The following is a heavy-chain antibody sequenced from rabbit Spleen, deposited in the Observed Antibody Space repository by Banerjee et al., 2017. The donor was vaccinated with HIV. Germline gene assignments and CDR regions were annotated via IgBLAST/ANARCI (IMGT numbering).Heavy chain of an antibody. J-gene: IGHJ4*01. CDR3: TRDSGSGPYIDGYFNL. D-gene: IGHD1-1*01. CDR2: IDTNDGDT. CDR1: GFSFSSNW. Sequence: LEESGGGLVKPGGTLTLTCTVSGFSFSSNWICWVRQAPGKGLEWIACIDTNDGDTDYANWPKGRFTISKTSSTTVTLQMTSLTAADTATDFCTRDSGSGPYIDGYFNLWGPGTLVTVS. V-gene: IGHV1S45*01.